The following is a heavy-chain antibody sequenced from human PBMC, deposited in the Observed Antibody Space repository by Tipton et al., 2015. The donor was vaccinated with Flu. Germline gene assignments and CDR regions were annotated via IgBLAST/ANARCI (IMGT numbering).Heavy chain of an antibody. CDR1: GGPITNDKYS. D-gene: IGHD3-22*01. Sequence: TLSLTCTVSGGPITNDKYSWSWIRQLAGKGLEWIGRIYTSGSTKYNPSLESRVTISIDTSKNQFSLRLSSVTAADTAVYYCARRLSSVIWSEGFDFWGQGSLVTVSS. J-gene: IGHJ4*02. CDR3: ARRLSSVIWSEGFDF. CDR2: IYTSGST. V-gene: IGHV4-61*02.